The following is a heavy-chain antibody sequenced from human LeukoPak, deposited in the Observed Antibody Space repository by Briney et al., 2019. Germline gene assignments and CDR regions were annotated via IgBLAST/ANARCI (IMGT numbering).Heavy chain of an antibody. CDR2: VHLDGRT. V-gene: IGHV4-4*02. J-gene: IGHJ4*02. CDR3: AREGGFYRPLDY. CDR1: GGSVTSTNW. Sequence: SETLSLTCAVSGGSVTSTNWWTLVRQPPGKGLEWIGEVHLDGRTNYNPSLKSRLTMSVDLSENHVSLKLTSVTAADTAVYYCAREGGFYRPLDYSGQGTLVTVSS. D-gene: IGHD3-3*01.